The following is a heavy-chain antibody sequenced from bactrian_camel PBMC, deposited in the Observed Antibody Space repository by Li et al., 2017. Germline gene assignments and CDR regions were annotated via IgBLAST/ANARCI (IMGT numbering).Heavy chain of an antibody. CDR2: LFTGAQVT. Sequence: HVQLVESGGGSVQTGGSLRLSCAASGTTSCVTYMAWFRQVPEKEREGVAALFTGAQVTYYANSVKGRFAISQDNAKNTLHLQINSLKPEDTAMYYCAATPAVSCTPAVVLSHPQRTWGRGTQVTVS. CDR3: AATPAVSCTPAVVLSHPQRT. D-gene: IGHD1*01. CDR1: GTTSCVTY. J-gene: IGHJ6*01. V-gene: IGHV3S54*01.